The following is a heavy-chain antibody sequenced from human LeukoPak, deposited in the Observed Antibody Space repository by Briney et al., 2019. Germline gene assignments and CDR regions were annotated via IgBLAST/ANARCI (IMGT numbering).Heavy chain of an antibody. J-gene: IGHJ5*02. CDR3: AKGNGVTVTTLNWFDP. Sequence: GRSLRLSCAASGFTFSSYGMHWVRQAPGKGLEWVAVISYDGSNKYYADSVKGRFTISRDNSKNTLYLRMNSLRAEDTAVYYCAKGNGVTVTTLNWFDPWGQGTLVTVSS. CDR2: ISYDGSNK. V-gene: IGHV3-30*18. D-gene: IGHD4-17*01. CDR1: GFTFSSYG.